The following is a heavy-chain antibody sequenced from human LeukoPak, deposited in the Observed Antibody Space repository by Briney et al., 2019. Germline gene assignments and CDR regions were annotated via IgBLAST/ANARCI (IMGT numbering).Heavy chain of an antibody. CDR3: ASLYNKDGFDI. D-gene: IGHD1-1*01. V-gene: IGHV3-7*01. J-gene: IGHJ3*02. CDR1: GFAFRSYW. Sequence: SGGSLRLSCEASGFAFRSYWMSWVRQAPGKGLEWVANIKQDGSEKYYLDSVKGRFTISRDNAKNSLFLEMNSLRAEDTAVYYCASLYNKDGFDIWGQGTMVTVSS. CDR2: IKQDGSEK.